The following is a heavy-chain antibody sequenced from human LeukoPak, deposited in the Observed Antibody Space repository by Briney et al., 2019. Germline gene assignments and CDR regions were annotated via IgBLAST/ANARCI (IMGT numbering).Heavy chain of an antibody. Sequence: GGSLRLSCAASGFTFSSYGMHWARQAPGKGLEWVAFIRYDGSNKYYADSVKGRFTISRDNSKNTLYLQMNSLRAEDTAVYYCAKDLGDIVVVPAAIPYGASDIWGQGTMVTVSS. CDR3: AKDLGDIVVVPAAIPYGASDI. CDR2: IRYDGSNK. J-gene: IGHJ3*02. D-gene: IGHD2-2*01. CDR1: GFTFSSYG. V-gene: IGHV3-30*02.